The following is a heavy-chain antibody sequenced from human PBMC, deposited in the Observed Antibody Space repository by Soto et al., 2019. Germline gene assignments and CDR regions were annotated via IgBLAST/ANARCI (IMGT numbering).Heavy chain of an antibody. D-gene: IGHD3-3*01. CDR1: GFSLSDYA. CDR3: ARIKLVEWFLISVEVYAMDV. V-gene: IGHV3-48*02. J-gene: IGHJ6*02. CDR2: ISSDSRTI. Sequence: GGSLRLSCVASGFSLSDYAVNWVRQAPGKGLEWVSFISSDSRTIYYADSVEGRFTVSRDNARNSVSLQMDSLRDEDAAVYYCARIKLVEWFLISVEVYAMDVWGQGTPVTVSS.